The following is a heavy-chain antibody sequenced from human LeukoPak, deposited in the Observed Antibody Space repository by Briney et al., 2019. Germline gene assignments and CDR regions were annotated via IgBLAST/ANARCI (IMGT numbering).Heavy chain of an antibody. J-gene: IGHJ4*02. V-gene: IGHV2-5*02. CDR3: AHRGRRPDKGGFDY. CDR2: IYWDDDK. Sequence: SGPTLVNPTQTLTLTCTISGFSLSTNEVGVGWIRQPPGKALEWLTLIYWDDDKRYSPSLKSRLGITKDTSRNQVVLTMTNMDPVDTATYYCAHRGRRPDKGGFDYWGQGTLVTVSS. D-gene: IGHD3-10*01. CDR1: GFSLSTNEVG.